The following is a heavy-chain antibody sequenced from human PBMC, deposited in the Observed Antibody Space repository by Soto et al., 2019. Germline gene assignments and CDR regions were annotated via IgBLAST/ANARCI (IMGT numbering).Heavy chain of an antibody. J-gene: IGHJ4*02. CDR1: GGSFSGYY. CDR2: INHSGST. Sequence: PSETLSLTCAVYGGSFSGYYWSWIRQPPGKGLEWIGVINHSGSTNYNPSLKSRVTISVDTSKNQFCLKLSSVTAADTAVYYCASSPNDYYDSSGYPDYWGQGTLVTVSS. V-gene: IGHV4-34*01. CDR3: ASSPNDYYDSSGYPDY. D-gene: IGHD3-22*01.